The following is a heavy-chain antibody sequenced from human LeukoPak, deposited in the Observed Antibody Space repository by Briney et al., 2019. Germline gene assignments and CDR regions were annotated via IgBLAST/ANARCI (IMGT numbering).Heavy chain of an antibody. D-gene: IGHD2-15*01. CDR3: ARDVKDIVVVVAAKEDPDAFDI. CDR2: IYYSGST. Sequence: SETLSLTCTVSGGSISSSSYYWGWIRQPPGKGLEWIGSIYYSGSTYYNPSLKSRVTISVDTSKNQFSLKLSSVTAADTAVYYCARDVKDIVVVVAAKEDPDAFDIWGQGTMVTVSS. V-gene: IGHV4-39*07. CDR1: GGSISSSSYY. J-gene: IGHJ3*02.